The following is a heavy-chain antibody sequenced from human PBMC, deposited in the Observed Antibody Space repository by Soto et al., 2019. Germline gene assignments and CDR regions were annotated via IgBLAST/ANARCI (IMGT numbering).Heavy chain of an antibody. V-gene: IGHV3-11*01. Sequence: GGSLRLSCAPSGFTVSSNYMNWLRQAPGKGLEWVSYISSSGSTIYYADSVKGRFTISRDNAKNSLYLQMNSLRAEDTAVYYCARDSGSGYLAPYYYYGMDVWGQGTTVTVSS. CDR1: GFTVSSNY. J-gene: IGHJ6*01. CDR3: ARDSGSGYLAPYYYYGMDV. CDR2: ISSSGSTI. D-gene: IGHD3-3*01.